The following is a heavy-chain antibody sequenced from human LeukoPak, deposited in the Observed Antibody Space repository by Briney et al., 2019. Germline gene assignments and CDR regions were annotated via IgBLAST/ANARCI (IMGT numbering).Heavy chain of an antibody. Sequence: GESLKIPCKGSGYRFTSYWIGWVRQMPGKGLECMGIIYPGDSDTRYSPSFQGQVTISADKSINTAYLQWGSLKASDTAMYYCARHESGTNWFDPWGQGTLVTVSS. CDR3: ARHESGTNWFDP. CDR1: GYRFTSYW. J-gene: IGHJ5*02. CDR2: IYPGDSDT. V-gene: IGHV5-51*01.